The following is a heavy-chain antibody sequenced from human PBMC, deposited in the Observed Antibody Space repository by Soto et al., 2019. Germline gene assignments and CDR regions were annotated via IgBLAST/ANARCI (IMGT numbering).Heavy chain of an antibody. CDR1: GFTFSHYA. Sequence: GGSLRLSCAASGFTFSHYAMSWVRQAPGKGLEWVSAITGFSGSICYADSVKGRFTISRDNSKNTLYLQMNRLRAEDTALYYCAKAIRSGNSWYVDAFDVWGQGTMVTVSS. D-gene: IGHD6-13*01. J-gene: IGHJ3*01. CDR3: AKAIRSGNSWYVDAFDV. V-gene: IGHV3-23*01. CDR2: ITGFSGSI.